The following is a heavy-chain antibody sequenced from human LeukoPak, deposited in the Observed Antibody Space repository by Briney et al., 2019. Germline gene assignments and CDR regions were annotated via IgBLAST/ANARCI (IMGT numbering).Heavy chain of an antibody. D-gene: IGHD6-6*01. Sequence: PSGTLSLTCAVYGGSFSGYYWSWIRQPPGKGLEWIGEINHSGSTSYNPSLKSRVTISVDTSKNQFSLKLSSVTAADTAVYYCARGVAARRNYYYYMDVWGKGTTVTVSS. CDR1: GGSFSGYY. V-gene: IGHV4-34*01. J-gene: IGHJ6*03. CDR3: ARGVAARRNYYYYMDV. CDR2: INHSGST.